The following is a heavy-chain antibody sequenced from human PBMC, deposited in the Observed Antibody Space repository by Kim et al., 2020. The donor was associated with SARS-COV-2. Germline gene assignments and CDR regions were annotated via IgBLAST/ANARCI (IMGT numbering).Heavy chain of an antibody. J-gene: IGHJ5*02. CDR2: IIPIFGTA. V-gene: IGHV1-69*13. Sequence: SVKVSCKASGGTFSSYAISWVRQAPGQGLEWMGGIIPIFGTANYAQKFQGRVTITADESTSTAYMELSSLRSGDTAVYYCATDSSSWAIRGGFDPWGQGTLVTVSS. CDR1: GGTFSSYA. D-gene: IGHD6-13*01. CDR3: ATDSSSWAIRGGFDP.